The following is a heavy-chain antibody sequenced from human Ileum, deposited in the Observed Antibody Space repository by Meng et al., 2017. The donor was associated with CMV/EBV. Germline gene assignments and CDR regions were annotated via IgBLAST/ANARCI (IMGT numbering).Heavy chain of an antibody. CDR3: ARGGATNIGEYSVAFY. CDR2: IYGGAGTT. J-gene: IGHJ4*01. Sequence: FTFSNYWMHWVRQGPGPGPEGIARIYGGAGTTSYVDSVKGRVTISRDNGKNTLDLQMDRLRVEDTAVYYCARGGATNIGEYSVAFYWGQGALVTVSS. V-gene: IGHV3-74*01. D-gene: IGHD2/OR15-2a*01. CDR1: FTFSNYW.